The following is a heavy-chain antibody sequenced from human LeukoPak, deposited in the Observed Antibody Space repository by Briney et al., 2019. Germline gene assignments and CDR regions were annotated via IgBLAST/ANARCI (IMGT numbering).Heavy chain of an antibody. CDR3: ARESAAGPERLNAFDI. CDR1: GYTFTNYY. V-gene: IGHV1-46*01. CDR2: INPSGGST. D-gene: IGHD6-13*01. Sequence: GASVKVSCKASGYTFTNYYMHWVRQAPGQGLEWMGIINPSGGSTSYAQKFQGRVTMTRDTSTSTVYMELSSLRSEDTAVYYCARESAAGPERLNAFDIWGQGTMVTVSS. J-gene: IGHJ3*02.